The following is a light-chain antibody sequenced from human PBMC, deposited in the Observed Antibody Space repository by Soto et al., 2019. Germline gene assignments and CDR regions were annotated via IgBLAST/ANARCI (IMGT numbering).Light chain of an antibody. CDR2: RSN. J-gene: IGLJ2*01. Sequence: QSVLTQPPSASGTPGQRVTIFCSGSSSNIGSNDAFWYQQLPGTAPKLLIYRSNQRPSGVPDRFSGSKSGTSASLAISGLRSEDEADYYCASWDYSLSGALFGAGTQLTVL. V-gene: IGLV1-47*01. CDR3: ASWDYSLSGAL. CDR1: SSNIGSND.